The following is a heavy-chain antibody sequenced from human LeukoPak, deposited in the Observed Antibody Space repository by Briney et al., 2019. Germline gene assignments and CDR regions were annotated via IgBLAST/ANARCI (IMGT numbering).Heavy chain of an antibody. V-gene: IGHV3-7*01. CDR2: MKGDGSEI. D-gene: IGHD3-16*01. Sequence: GGSLRLSCAASGFIFSTYWMMWARQAPRKGLEWVANMKGDGSEIHYVDSVKGRFTISRDNARNSLFLQMNGLRPEDTAVYYCARPAYTAAYDLWGQGTMVTVSS. CDR3: ARPAYTAAYDL. J-gene: IGHJ3*01. CDR1: GFIFSTYW.